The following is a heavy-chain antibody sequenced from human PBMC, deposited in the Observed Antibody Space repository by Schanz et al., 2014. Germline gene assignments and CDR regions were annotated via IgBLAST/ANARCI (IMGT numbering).Heavy chain of an antibody. CDR1: GFTFDDYA. Sequence: EVQLVESGGGLVQPGRSLRLSCAASGFTFDDYAMHWVRQVPGKGLEWVSGISWNSGRIGYADSVKGRFTISRDNDKNALYLQMNSLRDEDTAMYYCARRVPYSFGLDVWGQGATVTVSS. D-gene: IGHD1-1*01. V-gene: IGHV3-9*01. CDR2: ISWNSGRI. J-gene: IGHJ6*02. CDR3: ARRVPYSFGLDV.